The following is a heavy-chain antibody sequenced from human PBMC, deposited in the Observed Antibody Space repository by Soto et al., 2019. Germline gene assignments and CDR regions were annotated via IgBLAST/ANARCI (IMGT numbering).Heavy chain of an antibody. V-gene: IGHV3-30-3*01. J-gene: IGHJ4*02. CDR1: GFTFSSYA. CDR2: ISYDGSNK. D-gene: IGHD6-13*01. Sequence: QVQLVESGGGVVQPGRSLRLSCAASGFTFSSYAMHWVRQAPGKGLEWVAVISYDGSNKYYADTVKGRFTISRDNSKNTLYLQMNSLRAEDTAVYYCARIKGIAAACTDQIYYWGQGTLVNVSS. CDR3: ARIKGIAAACTDQIYY.